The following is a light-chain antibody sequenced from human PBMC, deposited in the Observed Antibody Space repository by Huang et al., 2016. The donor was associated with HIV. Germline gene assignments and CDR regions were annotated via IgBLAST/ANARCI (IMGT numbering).Light chain of an antibody. CDR1: QSFSSN. CDR3: QQYNNWPWT. CDR2: GAS. Sequence: EKVMTQSPATLSVSPGERATLSCRASQSFSSNLAWYQQKPGQAPRLLSYGASTRATGIPARFSGSGSGTEVTLTISSLQSEDFAVYYCQQYNNWPWTFGQGTKVEIK. J-gene: IGKJ1*01. V-gene: IGKV3-15*01.